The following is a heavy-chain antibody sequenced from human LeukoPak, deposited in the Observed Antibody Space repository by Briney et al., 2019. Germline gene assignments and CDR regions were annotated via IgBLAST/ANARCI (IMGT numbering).Heavy chain of an antibody. J-gene: IGHJ4*02. Sequence: GGSLRLSCAASGFTFSSYWMHWVRQAPGKGLVWVSRINSDGSSTSYADSVKGRFTISRDNAKNTLYLQMNGLRAEDTAVYYCARGSWDYYDSSGNDYWGQGTLVTVSS. CDR2: INSDGSST. D-gene: IGHD3-22*01. CDR3: ARGSWDYYDSSGNDY. V-gene: IGHV3-74*01. CDR1: GFTFSSYW.